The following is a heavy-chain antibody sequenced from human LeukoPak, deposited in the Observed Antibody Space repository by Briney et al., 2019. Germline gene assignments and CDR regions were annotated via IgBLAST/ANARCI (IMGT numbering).Heavy chain of an antibody. CDR3: ARDESGSYEC. V-gene: IGHV4-61*02. CDR2: IYTSGST. D-gene: IGHD1-26*01. Sequence: SQTLSLTCTVSGGSISSGSYYWSWIRQPAGKGLEWIGRIYTSGSTNYNPSLKSRVTISVDTSKNQFSLKLSSVTAADTAVYYCARDESGSYECWGQGTLATVSS. CDR1: GGSISSGSYY. J-gene: IGHJ4*02.